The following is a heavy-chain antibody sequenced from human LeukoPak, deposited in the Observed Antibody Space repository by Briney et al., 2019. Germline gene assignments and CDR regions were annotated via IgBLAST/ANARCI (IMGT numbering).Heavy chain of an antibody. CDR2: ISSSSSYI. V-gene: IGHV3-21*01. CDR3: AREVVRGVMSYYYGMDV. Sequence: GGSLRLSCAASGFTFSSYSMNWVRQAPGKGLEWVSSISSSSSYIYYADSVKGRFAISRDNAKNSLYLQMNSLRAEDTAVYYCAREVVRGVMSYYYGMDVWGQGTTVTVSS. J-gene: IGHJ6*02. CDR1: GFTFSSYS. D-gene: IGHD3-10*01.